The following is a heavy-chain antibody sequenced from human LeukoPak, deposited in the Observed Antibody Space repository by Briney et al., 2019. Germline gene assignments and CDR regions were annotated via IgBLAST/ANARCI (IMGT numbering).Heavy chain of an antibody. J-gene: IGHJ4*02. CDR2: IKQDGSEK. D-gene: IGHD6-13*01. CDR1: GFTFSSYW. Sequence: PGGSLRLSCAASGFTFSSYWMSWVRQAPGKGLEWVANIKQDGSEKYYVDSVKGRFTISRDNAKNSLYLQMNSLRAEDTAVYYCARVQPNQYSSSWYRGIRYFDYWGQGTLVTVSS. V-gene: IGHV3-7*01. CDR3: ARVQPNQYSSSWYRGIRYFDY.